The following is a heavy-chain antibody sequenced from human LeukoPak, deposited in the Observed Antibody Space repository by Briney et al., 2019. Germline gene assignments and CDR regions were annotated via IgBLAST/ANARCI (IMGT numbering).Heavy chain of an antibody. D-gene: IGHD2-2*01. J-gene: IGHJ5*02. CDR1: GFSIGSGDY. Sequence: SETLSLTCAVSGFSIGSGDYWGWIRQPPGKGLEWIASIYHIGSTYYNPSLKSRVTISVDTSKNQFSLKLNSVTAADTAVYYCARLFCSSINCHNWFDPWGQGTLVTVSS. V-gene: IGHV4-38-2*01. CDR2: IYHIGST. CDR3: ARLFCSSINCHNWFDP.